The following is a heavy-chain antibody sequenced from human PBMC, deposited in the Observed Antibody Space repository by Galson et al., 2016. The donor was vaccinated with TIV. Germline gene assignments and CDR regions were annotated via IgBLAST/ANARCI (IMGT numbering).Heavy chain of an antibody. Sequence: SLRLSCATSGFTFSDFEMDWVHQTPGKGLEWLAWINSRASDRTTYYADSAKGRFTIPRDNAKNSVYLQMNSLRDEDTGIYYCARESLGGFDCSIDYWGQGILVTVSS. CDR3: ARESLGGFDCSIDY. J-gene: IGHJ4*02. V-gene: IGHV3-48*03. CDR2: INSRASDRTT. CDR1: GFTFSDFE. D-gene: IGHD2-21*02.